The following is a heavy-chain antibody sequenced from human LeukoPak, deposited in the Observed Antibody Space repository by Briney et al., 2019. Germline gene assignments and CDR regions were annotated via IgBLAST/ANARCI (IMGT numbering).Heavy chain of an antibody. V-gene: IGHV4-34*01. CDR1: GGSISSYY. CDR2: INHSGST. J-gene: IGHJ6*02. CDR3: ARVFYYYYGMDV. Sequence: SETLSLTCTVSGGSISSYYWSWIRQPPGKGLEWIGEINHSGSTNYNPSLKSRVTISVDTSKNQFSLKLSSVTAADTAVYYCARVFYYYYGMDVWGQGTTVTVSS.